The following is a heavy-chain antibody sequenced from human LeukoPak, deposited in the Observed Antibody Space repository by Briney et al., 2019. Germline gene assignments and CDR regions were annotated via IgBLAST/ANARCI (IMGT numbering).Heavy chain of an antibody. J-gene: IGHJ4*02. V-gene: IGHV4-61*02. CDR1: GGSISSGSYY. CDR3: ARGGGSYPFDY. CDR2: IYTGGST. Sequence: SETPSLTCTVSGGSISSGSYYWSWIRQPAGKGLEWIGRIYTGGSTNYNPSLKSRVTISVDTSKNQFSLKLSSVTAAGTAVYYCARGGGSYPFDYWGQGTLVTVSS. D-gene: IGHD1-26*01.